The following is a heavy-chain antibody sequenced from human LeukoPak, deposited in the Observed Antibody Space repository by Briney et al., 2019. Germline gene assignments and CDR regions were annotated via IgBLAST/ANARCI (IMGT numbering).Heavy chain of an antibody. CDR1: GFTFSNAW. CDR3: FTYILFGWRHY. J-gene: IGHJ4*02. V-gene: IGHV3-15*01. Sequence: GGSLRLSCAASGFTFSNAWMTWVRQAPGKGLEWVGRIKSKTDGGTIDCAAPVKGRFSISRDDSKNTLYLQMNSLKTEDTARYYCFTYILFGWRHYWGQGTLVTVSS. CDR2: IKSKTDGGTI. D-gene: IGHD2-8*02.